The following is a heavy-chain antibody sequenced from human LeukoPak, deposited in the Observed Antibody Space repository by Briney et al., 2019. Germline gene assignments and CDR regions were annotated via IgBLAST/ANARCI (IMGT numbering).Heavy chain of an antibody. D-gene: IGHD6-19*01. J-gene: IGHJ4*02. CDR2: ISYDGSNK. CDR3: ARWRSAQSEFDF. CDR1: GFTFSSYA. Sequence: PGRSLRLSCAASGFTFSSYAMHWVRQAPGKGLEWVAVISYDGSNKYYADSVKGRFTISRDNSKNTLYLQMNSLRAEDTALYYCARWRSAQSEFDFWGQGTLVIVSS. V-gene: IGHV3-30-3*01.